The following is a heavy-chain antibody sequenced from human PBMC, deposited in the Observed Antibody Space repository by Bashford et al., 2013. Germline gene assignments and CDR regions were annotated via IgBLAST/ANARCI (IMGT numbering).Heavy chain of an antibody. CDR3: ARDLTPTVIAVTGNGWFDP. CDR2: IWYDGSNK. V-gene: IGHV3-33*01. J-gene: IGHJ5*02. D-gene: IGHD6-19*01. Sequence: VRQAPGKGLEWVAVIWYDGSNKYYADSVKGRFTISRDDSKNTVYLQMNSLRADDTAVYYCARDLTPTVIAVTGNGWFDPWGQGTLVTVSS.